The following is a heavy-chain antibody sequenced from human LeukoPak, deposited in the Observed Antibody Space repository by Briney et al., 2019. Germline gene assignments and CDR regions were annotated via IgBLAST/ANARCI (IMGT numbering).Heavy chain of an antibody. V-gene: IGHV4-4*09. J-gene: IGHJ1*01. CDR1: GDSVSSGY. CDR3: AGRGHRYSRD. D-gene: IGHD2-15*01. CDR2: IQDSGIT. Sequence: PSETLSLTCNVSGDSVSSGYWSWIRQSPGKGLEWIGFIQDSGITHYNPSLKSRLLMSVDLSKNLFSLNLRSVTAADTAVYYCAGRGHRYSRDWGQGILVTISS.